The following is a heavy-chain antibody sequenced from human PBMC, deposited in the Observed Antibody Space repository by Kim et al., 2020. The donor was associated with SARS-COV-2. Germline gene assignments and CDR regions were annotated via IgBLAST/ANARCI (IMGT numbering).Heavy chain of an antibody. CDR3: AKALGVRGVIDY. CDR1: GFTFDDYA. Sequence: GGSLRLSCAASGFTFDDYAMHWVRQAPGKGLEWVSGISWNSGSIGYADSVKGRFTISRDNAKNSLYLQMNSLRAEDTALYYCAKALGVRGVIDYWGQGTLVTVSS. J-gene: IGHJ4*02. V-gene: IGHV3-9*01. CDR2: ISWNSGSI. D-gene: IGHD3-10*01.